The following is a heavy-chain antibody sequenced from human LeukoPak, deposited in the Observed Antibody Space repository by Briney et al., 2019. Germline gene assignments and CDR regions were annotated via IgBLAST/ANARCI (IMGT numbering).Heavy chain of an antibody. CDR1: GFTFSSYG. CDR3: VPSFSGSFV. D-gene: IGHD3-10*01. CDR2: ISDDGSVK. J-gene: IGHJ4*02. V-gene: IGHV3-30*03. Sequence: PGGSLRLSCAASGFTFSSYGMNWVRQAPGKGLEWVAVISDDGSVKYYGDSVQGRFTISRDDSENTLFLEIKSLRAEDTAVYYCVPSFSGSFVWGQGTPVTVSS.